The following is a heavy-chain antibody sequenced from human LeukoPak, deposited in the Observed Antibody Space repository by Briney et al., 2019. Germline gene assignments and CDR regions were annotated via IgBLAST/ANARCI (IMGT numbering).Heavy chain of an antibody. CDR1: GFTFSSYS. Sequence: GGSLRLSCAASGFTFSSYSMNWVRQAPGKGLEWVSYISSSSSTIYYADSVKGRFTISRDNAKNSLYLQMNSLRAEDTAVYYCARSARLMRGVVEVTALDDWGQGTLVTVSS. CDR2: ISSSSSTI. J-gene: IGHJ4*02. CDR3: ARSARLMRGVVEVTALDD. V-gene: IGHV3-48*01. D-gene: IGHD3-3*01.